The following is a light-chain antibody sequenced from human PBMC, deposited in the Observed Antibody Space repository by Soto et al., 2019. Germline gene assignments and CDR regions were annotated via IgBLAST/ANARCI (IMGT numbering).Light chain of an antibody. Sequence: QSALTQPASVSGSPGQSITISCTGTSSDVGSYNLVSWYQQRPGKAPQLIIYEGSKRPSGVSIRYSASKSGNTASLTISGLEDEDESDYYCGAYARGGTYVFGTGTTLAVL. V-gene: IGLV2-23*01. J-gene: IGLJ1*01. CDR1: SSDVGSYNL. CDR2: EGS. CDR3: GAYARGGTYV.